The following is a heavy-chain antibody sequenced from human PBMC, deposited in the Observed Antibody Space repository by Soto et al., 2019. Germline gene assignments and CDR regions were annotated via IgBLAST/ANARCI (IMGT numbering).Heavy chain of an antibody. D-gene: IGHD1-26*01. J-gene: IGHJ6*02. CDR2: ISGSGGNA. V-gene: IGHV3-23*01. CDR1: GFTFSSYA. CDR3: AKDGASGSYPPYYYYGMDV. Sequence: GGSLRLSCAASGFTFSSYAMSWVRQAPGKGLEWVSTISGSGGNAYYADSVKGRFTISRDNSKNTLRLQMNSLRADDTAVYYCAKDGASGSYPPYYYYGMDVWGQGTTVTVSS.